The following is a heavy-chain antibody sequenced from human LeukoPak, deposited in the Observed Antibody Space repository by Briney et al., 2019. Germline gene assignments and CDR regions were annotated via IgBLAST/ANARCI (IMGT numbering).Heavy chain of an antibody. Sequence: SVKVSCKASGGTFSSYAISWVRQAPGQGLEWMGGIIPIFGTANYAQKFQGRVTITADESTSTAYMELSSLRSEDTAVYYCARSPYYDFWSGYYSRGLFDYWGQGTLVTVSS. D-gene: IGHD3-3*01. CDR2: IIPIFGTA. CDR3: ARSPYYDFWSGYYSRGLFDY. V-gene: IGHV1-69*01. CDR1: GGTFSSYA. J-gene: IGHJ4*02.